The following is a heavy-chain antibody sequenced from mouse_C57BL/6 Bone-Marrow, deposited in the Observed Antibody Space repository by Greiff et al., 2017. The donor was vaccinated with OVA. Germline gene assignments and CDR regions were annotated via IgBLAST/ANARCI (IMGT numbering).Heavy chain of an antibody. Sequence: EVKLMESGGGLVQPGESLKLSCESNEYEFPSHDMSWVRKTPEKRLELVAAINSDGDSTYYPDTMERRFIISRDNTKKTLYLQMSSLRSEDTALYYCARHYGYEEVYFDYWGQGTTLTVSS. V-gene: IGHV5-2*01. J-gene: IGHJ2*01. CDR2: INSDGDST. D-gene: IGHD2-2*01. CDR1: EYEFPSHD. CDR3: ARHYGYEEVYFDY.